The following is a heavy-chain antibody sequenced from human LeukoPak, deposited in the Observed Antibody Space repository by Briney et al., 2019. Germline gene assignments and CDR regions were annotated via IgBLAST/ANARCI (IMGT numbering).Heavy chain of an antibody. CDR2: ISYDGSNK. D-gene: IGHD3-10*01. V-gene: IGHV3-30*18. J-gene: IGHJ5*02. CDR1: GFTFSSYG. Sequence: PAGSLRLSCAASGFTFSSYGMHWVRQAPGKGLEWVAVISYDGSNKYYADSVNGRFTISRDNSKNTLYLQMNSLRAEDTAVYYCAKGVIRGVISWFDPWGQGTLVTVSS. CDR3: AKGVIRGVISWFDP.